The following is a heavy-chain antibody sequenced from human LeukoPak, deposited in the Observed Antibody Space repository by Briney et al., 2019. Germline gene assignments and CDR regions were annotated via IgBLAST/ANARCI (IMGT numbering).Heavy chain of an antibody. CDR2: INPSGGST. Sequence: ASVKVSCKASGYTFTSYYMHWVRQAPGQGLEWMGIINPSGGSTSYAQKFQGRVTITADESTSTAYMELSSLRSEDTAVYYFRYSSSAQYFDYWGQGTLVTVSS. CDR1: GYTFTSYY. D-gene: IGHD6-6*01. J-gene: IGHJ4*02. CDR3: RYSSSAQYFDY. V-gene: IGHV1-46*01.